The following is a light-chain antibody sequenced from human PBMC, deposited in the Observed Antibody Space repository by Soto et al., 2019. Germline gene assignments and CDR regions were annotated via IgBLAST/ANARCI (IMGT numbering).Light chain of an antibody. CDR1: QGISNF. CDR2: AAS. Sequence: DIQMTQSPSSLSASVGDRVTITCRASQGISNFLAWHQQKPGKVPKLLIYAASTLQSGVPSRFSGSGSGTGFTLNLTRLPPEDVYNYYCQKYYRGPLEFGQGDKVEIK. J-gene: IGKJ1*01. V-gene: IGKV1-27*01. CDR3: QKYYRGPLE.